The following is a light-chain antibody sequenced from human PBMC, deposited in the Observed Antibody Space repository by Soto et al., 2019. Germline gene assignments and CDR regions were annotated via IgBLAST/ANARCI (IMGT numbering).Light chain of an antibody. Sequence: QSVLTQPPSASGTPGQRVTISCSGSSSKIGSNPVHWYQQLPGTAPKLLIYSNNKRPSGVPDRFYGSKSGTSASLAISGLQSEDEADYYCAAWDDSLNGVVFGGGTQLTVL. V-gene: IGLV1-44*01. CDR2: SNN. J-gene: IGLJ2*01. CDR1: SSKIGSNP. CDR3: AAWDDSLNGVV.